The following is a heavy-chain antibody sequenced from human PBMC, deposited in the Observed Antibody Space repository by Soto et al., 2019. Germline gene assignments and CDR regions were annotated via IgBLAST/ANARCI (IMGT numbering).Heavy chain of an antibody. CDR1: GGTFSSYT. V-gene: IGHV1-69*08. D-gene: IGHD2-21*02. Sequence: QVQLVQSGAEVKKPGSSVKVSCKASGGTFSSYTISWVRQAPGQGLEWMGRIIPILGIANYAQKFRGRVTNTADKSTSTAYMELRSLRSEDTAVYYCARDEVTRYDPEFDPWGQGTLVTVSS. J-gene: IGHJ5*02. CDR3: ARDEVTRYDPEFDP. CDR2: IIPILGIA.